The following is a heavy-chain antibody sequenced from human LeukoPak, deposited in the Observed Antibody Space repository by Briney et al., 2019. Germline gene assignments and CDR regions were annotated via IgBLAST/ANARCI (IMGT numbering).Heavy chain of an antibody. V-gene: IGHV1-2*02. Sequence: ASVKVSCKASGYYIHWVRQAPGQGLEWMGWINPNSGGTNYAQKFQGRVTMTRDTSITTAYMELSRLRSDDTAVYYCARVDSGSYSRGAFDIWGQGTMVTVSS. D-gene: IGHD1-26*01. J-gene: IGHJ3*02. CDR3: ARVDSGSYSRGAFDI. CDR1: GYY. CDR2: INPNSGGT.